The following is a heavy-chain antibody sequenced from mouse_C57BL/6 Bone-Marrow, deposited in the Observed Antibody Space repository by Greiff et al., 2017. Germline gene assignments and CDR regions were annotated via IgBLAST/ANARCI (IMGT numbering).Heavy chain of an antibody. D-gene: IGHD1-1*01. CDR1: GYTFTSYW. V-gene: IGHV1-72*01. J-gene: IGHJ2*01. Sequence: VQLQQSGAELVKPGASVKLSCKASGYTFTSYWMHWVKQRPGRGLAWIGRVDPNSGGNKYNEKFKSKATLTVDKPSSTAFMQLSRLTSEDSAVYNCARSGATVVATDDWGQGTTLTVSS. CDR2: VDPNSGGN. CDR3: ARSGATVVATDD.